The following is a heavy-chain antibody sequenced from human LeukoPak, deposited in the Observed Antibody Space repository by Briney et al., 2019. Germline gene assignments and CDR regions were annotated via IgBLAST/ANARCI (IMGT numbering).Heavy chain of an antibody. Sequence: ASMKVSCKASGYTFTSYGISWVRQAPGQGLEWMGWISAYNGNTNYAQKLQGRVTMTTDTSTSTAYMELRSLRSDDTAVYYCARSEYYYDSSGYSYYYYGMDVWGQGTTVTVSS. CDR2: ISAYNGNT. J-gene: IGHJ6*02. D-gene: IGHD3-22*01. CDR1: GYTFTSYG. V-gene: IGHV1-18*01. CDR3: ARSEYYYDSSGYSYYYYGMDV.